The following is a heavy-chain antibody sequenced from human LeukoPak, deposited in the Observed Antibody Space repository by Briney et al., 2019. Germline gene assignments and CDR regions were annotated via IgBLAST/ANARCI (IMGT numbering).Heavy chain of an antibody. CDR2: IFYLGST. CDR3: ARKYPDHWFDP. Sequence: PSQTLSLTCTVSGGSISSGNFYWSWIRQPPGKGLEWIGYIFYLGSTYYNLSLKSQVTMSVDTSKNQFSLILRSVTAADTAVYYCARKYPDHWFDPWGQGTLVTVSS. D-gene: IGHD2-2*01. CDR1: GGSISSGNFY. V-gene: IGHV4-30-4*01. J-gene: IGHJ5*02.